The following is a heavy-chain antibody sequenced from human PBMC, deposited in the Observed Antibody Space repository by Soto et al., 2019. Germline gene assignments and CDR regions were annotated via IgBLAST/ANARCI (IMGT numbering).Heavy chain of an antibody. CDR3: ASSYPPITIFGVAPVGY. Sequence: SSETLSLTCTVSGGSISSYYWSWIRQPPGKGLEWIGYIYYSGSTNYNPSLKSRVTISVDTSKNQFSLKLSSVTAADTAVYYCASSYPPITIFGVAPVGYWGQGTLVTVSS. CDR2: IYYSGST. J-gene: IGHJ4*02. V-gene: IGHV4-59*08. CDR1: GGSISSYY. D-gene: IGHD3-3*01.